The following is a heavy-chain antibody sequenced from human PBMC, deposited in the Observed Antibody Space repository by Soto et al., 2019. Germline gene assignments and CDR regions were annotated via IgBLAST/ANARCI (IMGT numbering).Heavy chain of an antibody. J-gene: IGHJ4*02. CDR1: GYTFTNYG. CDR3: ARRGVLPDY. Sequence: QVQLVQSGTEVKKPGASVKVSCKASGYTFTNYGITWVRQAPGQGLEWMGWISADNGVTNYAQKHQGRVTMTTDTATSTGYMELRNLRSDDTAVYYCARRGVLPDYWGQGTLVTVSS. CDR2: ISADNGVT. D-gene: IGHD3-10*01. V-gene: IGHV1-18*01.